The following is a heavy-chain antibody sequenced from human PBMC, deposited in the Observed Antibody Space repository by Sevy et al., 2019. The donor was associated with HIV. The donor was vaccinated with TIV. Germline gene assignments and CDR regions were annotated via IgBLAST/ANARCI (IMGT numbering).Heavy chain of an antibody. Sequence: SETLSLTCAVSGYSISSSNWWGWIQQPPGKGLEWIGYIYYSGSTYYNPSLKSRVTMSVDTSKNQFSLKLSSVTAVDTAVYYCARSEAAGTVDYWGQGTLVTVSS. CDR1: GYSISSSNW. CDR2: IYYSGST. CDR3: ARSEAAGTVDY. V-gene: IGHV4-28*01. D-gene: IGHD6-13*01. J-gene: IGHJ4*02.